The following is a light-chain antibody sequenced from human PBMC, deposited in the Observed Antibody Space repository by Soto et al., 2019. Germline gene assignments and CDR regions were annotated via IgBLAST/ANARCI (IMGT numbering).Light chain of an antibody. Sequence: QSVLTQPPSVSGAPGQRVTISCTGSSSNIGAGYDVHWYQQLPGTDPKLLIYGNSNRPSGVPDRFSGSKSGTSASLSSTGLQAEDEADYYCQSYDSSPSVVFGGGTKLTVL. CDR3: QSYDSSPSVV. J-gene: IGLJ2*01. CDR1: SSNIGAGYD. CDR2: GNS. V-gene: IGLV1-40*01.